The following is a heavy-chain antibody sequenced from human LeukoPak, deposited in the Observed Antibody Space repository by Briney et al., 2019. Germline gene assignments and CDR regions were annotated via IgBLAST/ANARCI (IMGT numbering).Heavy chain of an antibody. CDR1: GGSISSGDYY. CDR2: IYYSGST. V-gene: IGHV4-30-4*08. J-gene: IGHJ4*02. CDR3: ARKGPEHLPTYFGH. D-gene: IGHD2-21*01. Sequence: SQTLSLTCTVSGGSISSGDYYWSWIRQPPGKGLEWIGYIYYSGSTNYNPSLSGRVAISLDKSRNHFTLMVTAVTAADTAFYYCARKGPEHLPTYFGHWGRGILVTVSS.